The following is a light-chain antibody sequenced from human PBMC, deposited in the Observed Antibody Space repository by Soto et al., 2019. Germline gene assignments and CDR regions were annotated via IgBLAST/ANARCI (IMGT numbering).Light chain of an antibody. CDR3: QQYSRSPFT. Sequence: EIVLTQSPGTLSLSPGERATLSCRASQSVSSNYLAWYQQKPGQAPRLLIYRASSRAVGIPDRFSGSGSGTDFTLTISLLEPEDFAVYYCQQYSRSPFTFGQGTKLEIK. V-gene: IGKV3-20*01. CDR2: RAS. J-gene: IGKJ2*01. CDR1: QSVSSNY.